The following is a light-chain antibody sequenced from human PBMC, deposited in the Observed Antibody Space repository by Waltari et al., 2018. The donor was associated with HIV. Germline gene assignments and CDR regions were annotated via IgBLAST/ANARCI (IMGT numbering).Light chain of an antibody. CDR2: EKN. V-gene: IGLV1-51*02. CDR3: GTWDNNLSAWV. CDR1: TSNIGNSF. Sequence: QSVLTQPPSVSAAPGQKVTISCSGSTSNIGNSFLSWYQQSPGTAPKLVIYEKNKRPSGIPDRFSGSKSGTSATLGITGLQTGDEADYYCGTWDNNLSAWVFGGGTKLTVL. J-gene: IGLJ3*02.